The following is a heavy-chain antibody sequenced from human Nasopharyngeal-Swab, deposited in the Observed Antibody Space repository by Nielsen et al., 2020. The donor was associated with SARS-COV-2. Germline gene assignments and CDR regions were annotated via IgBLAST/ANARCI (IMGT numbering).Heavy chain of an antibody. J-gene: IGHJ4*02. Sequence: GGSLRLSCAASGFTVRSFGMHWDRQAPGKGLEWVAIISFDGSKAYYADSVKGRFTVSRDNSESTMFLQMSSLRPEDSAVYYCAREERGTATTLFDYWGQGTLVTVSS. CDR3: AREERGTATTLFDY. V-gene: IGHV3-30*19. CDR1: GFTVRSFG. CDR2: ISFDGSKA. D-gene: IGHD4-17*01.